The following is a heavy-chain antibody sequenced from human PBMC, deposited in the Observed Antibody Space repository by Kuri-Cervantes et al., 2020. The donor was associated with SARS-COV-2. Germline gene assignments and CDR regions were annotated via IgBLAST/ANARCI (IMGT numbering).Heavy chain of an antibody. CDR3: ATEGGIDDPFDY. V-gene: IGHV3-33*01. J-gene: IGHJ4*02. Sequence: GESLKISCAASGFTFSSYGMHWVRQAPGKGLEWVAVIWYDGSNKYYADSVKGRFTISRDNSENTLYLQMNSLRAEDTAVYYCATEGGIDDPFDYWGQGTLVTVSS. D-gene: IGHD3-3*01. CDR1: GFTFSSYG. CDR2: IWYDGSNK.